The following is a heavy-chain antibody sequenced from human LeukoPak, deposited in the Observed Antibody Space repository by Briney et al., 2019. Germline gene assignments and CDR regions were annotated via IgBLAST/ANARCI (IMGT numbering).Heavy chain of an antibody. Sequence: GGSLRLSCAASGFTFSNSGMTWVRQAPGKGLEWVSAIGRTGRDTYYADSVGGRFTISRDNSRNTLYLHMNSLRAEDTAVYYCAKAQHGYTNSPFDYWGQGTVVTVSS. CDR3: AKAQHGYTNSPFDY. CDR1: GFTFSNSG. D-gene: IGHD6-6*01. V-gene: IGHV3-23*01. CDR2: IGRTGRDT. J-gene: IGHJ4*02.